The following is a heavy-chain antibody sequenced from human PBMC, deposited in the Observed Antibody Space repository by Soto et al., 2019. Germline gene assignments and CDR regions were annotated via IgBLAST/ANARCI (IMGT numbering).Heavy chain of an antibody. CDR3: ARHPRQFNDYDSSGIDY. V-gene: IGHV4-39*01. J-gene: IGHJ4*02. Sequence: PSETLSLTCTVSGGSISSSSYYWGWIRQPPGKGLEWIGSIYYSGSTYYNPSLKSRVTISVDTSKNQFSLKLSSVTAADTAVYYCARHPRQFNDYDSSGIDYWGQGTLVTVSS. D-gene: IGHD3-22*01. CDR1: GGSISSSSYY. CDR2: IYYSGST.